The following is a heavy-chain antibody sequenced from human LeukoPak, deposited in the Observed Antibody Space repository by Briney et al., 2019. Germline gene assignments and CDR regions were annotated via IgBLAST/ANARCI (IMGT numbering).Heavy chain of an antibody. D-gene: IGHD5-18*01. V-gene: IGHV3-23*01. CDR3: AKQDTASTYYFDY. CDR2: LSGSGDSS. J-gene: IGHJ4*02. Sequence: QTGGSLRLSCAASGFTFSTYGMSWVRQAPGKGLEWVSVLSGSGDSSYYADSVKGRFTISRDNSKNTLYLQMNSLRAEDTAVYYCAKQDTASTYYFDYWGQGTLVTVSS. CDR1: GFTFSTYG.